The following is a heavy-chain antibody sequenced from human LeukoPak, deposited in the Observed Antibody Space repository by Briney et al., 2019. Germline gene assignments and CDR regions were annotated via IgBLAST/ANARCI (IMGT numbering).Heavy chain of an antibody. V-gene: IGHV4-34*01. J-gene: IGHJ4*02. CDR2: INHSGST. D-gene: IGHD6-19*01. CDR1: GGSFSGYY. CDR3: ARGWYSSGWLHKPRLFDY. Sequence: SETLSLTSAVYGGSFSGYYWSWIRQPPGKGLEWIGEINHSGSTNYNPSLKSRVTISVDTSKNQFSLKLSSVTAADTAVYYCARGWYSSGWLHKPRLFDYWGQGTLVTVSS.